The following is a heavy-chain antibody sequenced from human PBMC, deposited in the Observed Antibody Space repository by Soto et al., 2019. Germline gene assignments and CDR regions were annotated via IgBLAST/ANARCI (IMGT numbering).Heavy chain of an antibody. CDR1: GVTFSSYS. CDR3: ARPNLFCSSPICYDH. CDR2: ISGSGGGT. J-gene: IGHJ4*02. Sequence: GVSLRLSSAASGVTFSSYSMSWVRQAPGKGLEWVSVISGSGGGTFYADPVKGRFTISRDNSKNTLFLQTNNLRAEDTAIYYCARPNLFCSSPICYDHWGQGT. D-gene: IGHD2-2*01. V-gene: IGHV3-23*01.